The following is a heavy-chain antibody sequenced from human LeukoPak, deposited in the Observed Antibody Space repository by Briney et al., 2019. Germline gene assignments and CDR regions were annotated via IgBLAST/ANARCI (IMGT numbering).Heavy chain of an antibody. CDR2: INWNGGST. CDR1: GFTFDDYG. V-gene: IGHV3-20*04. CDR3: AKSSMLYYYYYMDV. Sequence: GGSPRLSCTASGFTFDDYGMSWVRQAPGQGLEWVSGINWNGGSTGYANSVQGRFTISRDNAKNSLYLQMNSLRAEDTALYYCAKSSMLYYYYYMDVWGKGTTVTVSS. D-gene: IGHD2-8*01. J-gene: IGHJ6*03.